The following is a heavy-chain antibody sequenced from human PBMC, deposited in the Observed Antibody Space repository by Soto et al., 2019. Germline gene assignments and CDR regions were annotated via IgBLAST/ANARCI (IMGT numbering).Heavy chain of an antibody. J-gene: IGHJ5*02. CDR2: ISGSGGST. CDR1: GFTFRSYA. D-gene: IGHD3-10*01. V-gene: IGHV3-23*01. CDR3: AKGPSGFGEFNWFDP. Sequence: GVSLRLSCAASGFTFRSYAMSWVRQAPGKGLEWVSAISGSGGSTYYADSVKGRFTISRDNSKNTLYLQMNSLRAEDTAVYYCAKGPSGFGEFNWFDPWGQGTLVTVSS.